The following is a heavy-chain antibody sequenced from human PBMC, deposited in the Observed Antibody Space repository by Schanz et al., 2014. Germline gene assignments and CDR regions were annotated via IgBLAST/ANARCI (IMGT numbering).Heavy chain of an antibody. Sequence: EVNLVESGGGLVQPGGSLRLSCAAAGFTLSSYDMHWVRQAPGKGLEWVSSVDDAGAPSYSGSVKGRFTISRENARNYLHLQINSLRAGDTAVYYCVRDTDYHFDYWGQGTLVTVSS. D-gene: IGHD4-17*01. CDR3: VRDTDYHFDY. CDR2: VDDAGAP. V-gene: IGHV3-13*05. CDR1: GFTLSSYD. J-gene: IGHJ4*02.